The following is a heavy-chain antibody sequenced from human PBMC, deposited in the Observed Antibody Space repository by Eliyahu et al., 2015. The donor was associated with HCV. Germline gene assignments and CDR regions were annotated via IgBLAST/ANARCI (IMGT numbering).Heavy chain of an antibody. CDR3: VRVIPGGAFDI. J-gene: IGHJ3*02. CDR2: IRNKANGYXX. V-gene: IGHV3-72*01. Sequence: EVQLVESGGGLVQAXGSLRLSCAAXGFTFSDXYMDWVRQXPEKGLGWVGRIRNKANGYXXDFAASVKGRFTISRDDSQTXLHLQMNSLKTEDTAVYYCVRVIPGGAFDIRGQGTMVTVSS. CDR1: GFTFSDXY. D-gene: IGHD1-20*01.